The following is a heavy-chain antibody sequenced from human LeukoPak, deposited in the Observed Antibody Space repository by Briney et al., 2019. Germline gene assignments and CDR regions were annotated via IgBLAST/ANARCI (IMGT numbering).Heavy chain of an antibody. J-gene: IGHJ5*02. V-gene: IGHV5-51*01. CDR3: ARVRSTSCYTGFCIGFDP. CDR1: GYSFTSYW. D-gene: IGHD2-2*02. CDR2: IYPGDSDT. Sequence: GESLKISCKGSGYSFTSYWIGWVRQMPGKGLEWMGIIYPGDSDTRYSPSFQGQVTISVDKSISTAYLQWSSLKASDTAMYYCARVRSTSCYTGFCIGFDPWGQGTLVTVSS.